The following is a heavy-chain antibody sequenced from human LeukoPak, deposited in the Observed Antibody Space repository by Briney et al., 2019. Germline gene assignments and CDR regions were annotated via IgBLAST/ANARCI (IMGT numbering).Heavy chain of an antibody. CDR2: ISYDGSNK. V-gene: IGHV3-30*04. J-gene: IGHJ4*02. Sequence: GRSLRLSCAASGLTFSSYAIHWVRQAPGKGLEWVAVISYDGSNKYYADSVKGRFTISRDNSKNTLYLQMNSLRAEDTAVYYCAKAHSSGWSTFDCWGQGTLVTVSS. D-gene: IGHD6-19*01. CDR1: GLTFSSYA. CDR3: AKAHSSGWSTFDC.